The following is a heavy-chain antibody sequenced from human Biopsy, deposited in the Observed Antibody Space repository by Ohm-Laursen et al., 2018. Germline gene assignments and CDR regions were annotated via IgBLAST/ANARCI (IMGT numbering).Heavy chain of an antibody. CDR1: GFTFHTYA. CDR3: VKQWGGYNFDS. V-gene: IGHV3-23*01. CDR2: IDVSDYNT. J-gene: IGHJ5*01. Sequence: SLRLSCAASGFTFHTYAMNWVRQAPGKGLAWVAHIDVSDYNTYYADSVRGRFTISRDNSKQMVHLEINSLTADDTAVYYCVKQWGGYNFDSWGQGTLVTVSS. D-gene: IGHD1-14*01.